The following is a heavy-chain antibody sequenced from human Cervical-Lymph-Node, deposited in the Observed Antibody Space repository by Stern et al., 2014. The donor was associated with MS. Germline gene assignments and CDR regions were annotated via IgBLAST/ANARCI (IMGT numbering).Heavy chain of an antibody. Sequence: QVQLVQSGAEVKKPGASVKVSCKASGYNFTSYEINWVRQATGHGLEWMGWMNPNSGNTGYAQNFQGRVTMTRNTSISTAYMELSSLRSEDTAVYYCARCRPGELFPDYWGQGTLVTVSS. CDR2: MNPNSGNT. D-gene: IGHD3-10*01. CDR1: GYNFTSYE. J-gene: IGHJ4*02. V-gene: IGHV1-8*01. CDR3: ARCRPGELFPDY.